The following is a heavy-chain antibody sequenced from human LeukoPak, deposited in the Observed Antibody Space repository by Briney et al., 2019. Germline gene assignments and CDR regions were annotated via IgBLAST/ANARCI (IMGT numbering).Heavy chain of an antibody. CDR3: ARDARITMVRGVVLWFDP. Sequence: AASVKVSCKASGYTFTSYGISWVRQAPGQGLEWMGWMNPNSGNTGYAQKFQGRVTITRNTSISTAYMELSSLRSEDTAVYYCARDARITMVRGVVLWFDPWGQGTLVTVSS. J-gene: IGHJ5*02. CDR1: GYTFTSYG. V-gene: IGHV1-8*03. D-gene: IGHD3-10*01. CDR2: MNPNSGNT.